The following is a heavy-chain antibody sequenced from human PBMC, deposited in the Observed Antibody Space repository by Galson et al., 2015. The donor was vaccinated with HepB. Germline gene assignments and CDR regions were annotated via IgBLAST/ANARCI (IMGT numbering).Heavy chain of an antibody. CDR1: GYTFTSYD. CDR2: MNPNSGNT. CDR3: ARGPRLYYDFWSGYGQGDFDY. Sequence: SVKVSCKASGYTFTSYDINWVRQATGQGLEWMGWMNPNSGNTGYAQKFQGRVTMTRNTSISTAYMELSSLRSEDTAVYYCARGPRLYYDFWSGYGQGDFDYWGQGTLVTVSS. D-gene: IGHD3-3*01. J-gene: IGHJ4*02. V-gene: IGHV1-8*01.